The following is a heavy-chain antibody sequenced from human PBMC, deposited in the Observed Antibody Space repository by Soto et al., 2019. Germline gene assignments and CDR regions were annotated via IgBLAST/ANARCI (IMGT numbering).Heavy chain of an antibody. CDR1: GFVFDDYA. CDR2: IWYDGSNK. CDR3: AKGFTTLVY. Sequence: GGSLRLSCVASGFVFDDYAMHWVRQAPEKGLEWVAVIWYDGSNKYYADSVKGRFTISRDNSKNTLYLQMNSLRVEDTAVYYCAKGFTTLVYWGQGTLVTVSS. D-gene: IGHD3-22*01. V-gene: IGHV3-33*08. J-gene: IGHJ4*02.